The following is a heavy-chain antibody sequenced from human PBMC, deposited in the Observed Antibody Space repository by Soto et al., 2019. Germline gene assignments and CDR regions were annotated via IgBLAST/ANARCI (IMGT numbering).Heavy chain of an antibody. Sequence: GAAVKGSCKASGYTLTSYDINWVRQATGQGLEWMGWMNPNSGNTGYAQKFQGRVTMTRNTSISTAYMELSSLRSEDTAVYYCAREKSGYYAYWGQGTLVTVSS. J-gene: IGHJ4*02. CDR3: AREKSGYYAY. CDR1: GYTLTSYD. V-gene: IGHV1-8*01. CDR2: MNPNSGNT. D-gene: IGHD3-3*01.